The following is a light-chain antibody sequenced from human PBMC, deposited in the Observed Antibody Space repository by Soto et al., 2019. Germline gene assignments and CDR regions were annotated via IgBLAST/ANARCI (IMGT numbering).Light chain of an antibody. CDR2: SAS. J-gene: IGKJ1*01. Sequence: DIQMTQSPSTLSASVGDRVTITCRASQSVSSWLAWYQQKPGKAPKLLIYSASILESGVPSRFSGSGSGTEFTLTISSLQPDDFATYYCQQYNTWWTFGQGTKVEIK. CDR1: QSVSSW. V-gene: IGKV1-5*03. CDR3: QQYNTWWT.